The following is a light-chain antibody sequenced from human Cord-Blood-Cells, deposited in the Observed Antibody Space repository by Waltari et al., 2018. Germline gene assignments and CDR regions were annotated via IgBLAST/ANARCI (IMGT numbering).Light chain of an antibody. J-gene: IGKJ2*01. V-gene: IGKV3-20*01. CDR3: QQYGSSLYT. CDR1: QSVSSSY. CDR2: CAS. Sequence: ELVLTQSPGTLTFFPGERPPFSSRARQSVSSSYLVVYQQKPAQAPRLLIYCASSSVTSIPDRFSSSSSGTNFTLTIIRLVPEDFAVYYCQQYGSSLYTFGQGTKLEIK.